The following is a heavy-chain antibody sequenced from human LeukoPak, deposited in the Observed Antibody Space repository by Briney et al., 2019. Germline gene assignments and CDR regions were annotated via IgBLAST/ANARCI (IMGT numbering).Heavy chain of an antibody. V-gene: IGHV3-53*01. Sequence: GGSLRLSRAASGFTVGSTYISWVRQAPGKGLEWVSVIYSGGSTKYAGSVKARFTISRDNSKNTVYLQMNNLRAEGTAVYYCARATLENWGGGTLVTVSS. CDR3: ARATLEN. CDR2: IYSGGST. CDR1: GFTVGSTY. J-gene: IGHJ4*02.